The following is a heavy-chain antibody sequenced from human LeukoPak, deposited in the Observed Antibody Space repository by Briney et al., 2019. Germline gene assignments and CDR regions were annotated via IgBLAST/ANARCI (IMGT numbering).Heavy chain of an antibody. CDR2: ISGSGGST. CDR1: GFTFSSYA. V-gene: IGHV3-23*01. J-gene: IGHJ4*02. CDR3: AEDIRWPPSPNTFGY. Sequence: GGSLRLSCAASGFTFSSYAMSWVRQAPGKGLEWVSAISGSGGSTYYADSVKGRFTISRDNSKNTLYLQMNGLRAEDTAVYYCAEDIRWPPSPNTFGYWGPGNLVNGSS. D-gene: IGHD4-23*01.